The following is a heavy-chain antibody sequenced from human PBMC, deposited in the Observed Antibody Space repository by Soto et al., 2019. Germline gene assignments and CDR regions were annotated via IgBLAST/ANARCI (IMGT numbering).Heavy chain of an antibody. CDR1: GYTFTGYY. D-gene: IGHD3-3*01. CDR3: ARGRGVVTILGVVTPVCYGFDD. Sequence: ASVKVSCKASGYTFTGYYMHWVRQAPGQGREWMGWINPNSGGTNYAQKFQGRVTMTRDTSISTAYMELSRLRSDDTAVYYCARGRGVVTILGVVTPVCYGFDDRGQGXTVPAS. J-gene: IGHJ6*01. CDR2: INPNSGGT. V-gene: IGHV1-2*02.